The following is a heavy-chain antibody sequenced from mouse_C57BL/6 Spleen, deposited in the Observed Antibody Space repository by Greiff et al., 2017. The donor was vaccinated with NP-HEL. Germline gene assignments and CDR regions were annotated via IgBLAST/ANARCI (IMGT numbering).Heavy chain of an antibody. CDR3: ARYDQAWFAY. D-gene: IGHD2-12*01. CDR1: GYTFTNYW. V-gene: IGHV1-63*01. J-gene: IGHJ3*01. Sequence: VKLVESGAELVRPGTSVKMSCKASGYTFTNYWIGWAKQRPGHGLEWIGDIYPGGGYTNYNEKFKGKATLTADKSSSTAYMQFSSLTSEDSAIYYCARYDQAWFAYWGQGTLVTVSA. CDR2: IYPGGGYT.